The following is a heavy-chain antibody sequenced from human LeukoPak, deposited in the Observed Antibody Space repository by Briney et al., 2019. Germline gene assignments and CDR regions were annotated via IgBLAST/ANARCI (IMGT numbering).Heavy chain of an antibody. J-gene: IGHJ4*02. CDR2: IIPILGIA. V-gene: IGHV1-69*04. D-gene: IGHD3-9*01. CDR3: ASGLYCDILTGYYEPYDY. CDR1: GGTFSSYA. Sequence: ASVKVSCKASGGTFSSYAISWVRQAPGQGLEWMGRIIPILGIANYAQKFQGRVTITADKSTSTAYMELSSLRSEDTAVYYCASGLYCDILTGYYEPYDYWGQGTLVTVSS.